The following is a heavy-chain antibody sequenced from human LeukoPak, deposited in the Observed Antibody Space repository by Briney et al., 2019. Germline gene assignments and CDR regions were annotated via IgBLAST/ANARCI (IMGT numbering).Heavy chain of an antibody. D-gene: IGHD6-6*01. CDR1: GGSFSGYY. Sequence: SETLSLTCAVYGGSFSGYYWSWIRQPPGKGLEWIGEINHSGSTNYNPSLKSRVTISVDTSKNQFSLKLSSVTAADTAVYYCARGENEYSSSSWFDPWGQGTLVTVSS. CDR3: ARGENEYSSSSWFDP. V-gene: IGHV4-34*01. J-gene: IGHJ5*02. CDR2: INHSGST.